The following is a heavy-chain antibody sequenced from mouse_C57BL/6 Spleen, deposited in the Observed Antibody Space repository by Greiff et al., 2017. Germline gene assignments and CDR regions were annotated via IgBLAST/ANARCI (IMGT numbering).Heavy chain of an antibody. CDR1: GYTFTSYW. J-gene: IGHJ3*01. Sequence: QVQLKQSGAELVKPGASVKLSCKASGYTFTSYWMHWVKQRPGQGLEWIGMIHPNSGSTNYNEKFKSKATLTVDKSSSTAYMQLSSLTSEDSAVYYCARETPTMVTDWFAYWGQGTLVTVSA. D-gene: IGHD2-9*01. CDR2: IHPNSGST. CDR3: ARETPTMVTDWFAY. V-gene: IGHV1-64*01.